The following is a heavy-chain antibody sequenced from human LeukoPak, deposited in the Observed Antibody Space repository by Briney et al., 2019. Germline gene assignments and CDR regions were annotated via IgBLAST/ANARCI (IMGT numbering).Heavy chain of an antibody. D-gene: IGHD3-9*01. V-gene: IGHV4-61*05. Sequence: SETLALTYAVSGDSVSSPNYYWDWIRQPPGKGLEWIEEIYHSGSTNSNPSLKSRVSISVDKSKNQFSLKLSSVTAADTAVYYCASSGGYDILTGYWVDYWGQGTLVTVSS. CDR1: GDSVSSPNYY. CDR2: IYHSGST. CDR3: ASSGGYDILTGYWVDY. J-gene: IGHJ4*02.